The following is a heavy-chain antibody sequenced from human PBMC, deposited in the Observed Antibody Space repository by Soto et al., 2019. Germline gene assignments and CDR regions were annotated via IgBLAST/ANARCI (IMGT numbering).Heavy chain of an antibody. CDR1: GGSVSSNSPA. V-gene: IGHV6-1*01. J-gene: IGHJ4*02. CDR2: TYYRSKWYN. CDR3: ARGEQYSGRIFDY. Sequence: SQTLSLTCGFSGGSVSSNSPARHCLRQAPSRGLERLGRTYYRSKWYNDYAFSVESRITINPETSKNHFSLQLNFVTPEDTAVYLCARGEQYSGRIFDYWGQGTMVTVPS. D-gene: IGHD1-26*01.